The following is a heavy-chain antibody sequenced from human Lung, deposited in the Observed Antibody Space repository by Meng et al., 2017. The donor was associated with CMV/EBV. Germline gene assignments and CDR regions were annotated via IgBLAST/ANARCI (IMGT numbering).Heavy chain of an antibody. CDR1: GFTFSSYE. J-gene: IGHJ4*02. V-gene: IGHV3-48*03. CDR2: ISSSGSTI. Sequence: GESLKISCAASGFTFSSYEMNWVRQAPGKGLEWVSYISSSGSTIHYADSVKGRFTISRDNAKESLYLQINSLRAEDTAIYYCSRDTGWDLHPYYFDYWGQGTLVTVSS. D-gene: IGHD3-16*01. CDR3: SRDTGWDLHPYYFDY.